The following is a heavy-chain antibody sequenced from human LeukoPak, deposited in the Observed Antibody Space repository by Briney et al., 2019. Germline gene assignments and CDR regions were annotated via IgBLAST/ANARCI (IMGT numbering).Heavy chain of an antibody. CDR3: ARDGWLRAFDI. CDR2: INQDGSEK. V-gene: IGHV3-7*01. J-gene: IGHJ3*02. D-gene: IGHD6-19*01. Sequence: GGSLRLSCAASGFTFSNYWMSWVRQAPGKGLEWVAKINQDGSEKYYLDSVKGRFTISRDNAKNSLYLQMNSLRAEDTAMYYCARDGWLRAFDIWGQGTMVTVSS. CDR1: GFTFSNYW.